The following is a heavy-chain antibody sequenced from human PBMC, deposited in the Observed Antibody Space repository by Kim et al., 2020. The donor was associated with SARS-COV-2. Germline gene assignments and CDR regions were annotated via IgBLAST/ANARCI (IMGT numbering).Heavy chain of an antibody. CDR1: GGSFSDYY. V-gene: IGHV4-34*01. D-gene: IGHD6-19*01. CDR3: AGKHTAVAGQL. J-gene: IGHJ4*02. Sequence: SETLSLTCVVYGGSFSDYYWSWIRQPPGKGLEWIGETHYSGSTYYNPSLKSRVTISVYTSKNQFSLQLSSVTAADTAVYYCAGKHTAVAGQLWGQGTLVIVSS. CDR2: THYSGST.